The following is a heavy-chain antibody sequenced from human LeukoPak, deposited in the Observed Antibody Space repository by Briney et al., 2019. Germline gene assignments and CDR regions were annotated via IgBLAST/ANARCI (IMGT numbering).Heavy chain of an antibody. V-gene: IGHV3-23*01. CDR3: AKDAGPYHMGLYYFDY. D-gene: IGHD3/OR15-3a*01. CDR2: IFPSGGEI. J-gene: IGHJ4*02. CDR1: GFTFSTFA. Sequence: GGSLRLSCAASGFTFSTFAMIWVRQPPGKGLEWVSSIFPSGGEIHYADSVRGRFTISRDNSKNTLYLQMNGLRAEDTAVYYCAKDAGPYHMGLYYFDYWGQGTLVTVSS.